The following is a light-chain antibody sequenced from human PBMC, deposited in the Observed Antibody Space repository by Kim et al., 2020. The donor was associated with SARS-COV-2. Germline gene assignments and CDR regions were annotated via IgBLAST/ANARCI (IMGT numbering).Light chain of an antibody. Sequence: LAPAERATLPCRASQSVTSCYLAWYQQKPGQAPRLLIYGASSRATGIPDRFSGSGSGTDFTLTISRLEPEDFAVYYCQQYGSSPNTFGQGTKLEIK. V-gene: IGKV3-20*01. CDR3: QQYGSSPNT. CDR1: QSVTSCY. J-gene: IGKJ2*01. CDR2: GAS.